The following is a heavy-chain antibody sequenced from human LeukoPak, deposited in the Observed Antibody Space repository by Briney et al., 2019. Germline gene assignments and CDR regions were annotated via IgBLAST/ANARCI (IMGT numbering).Heavy chain of an antibody. CDR2: IRSKAYGGTT. V-gene: IGHV3-49*04. D-gene: IGHD5-18*01. CDR3: TRGPIQVWLYYGMDV. CDR1: GFTFGDHA. J-gene: IGHJ6*02. Sequence: GGSLRLSCTASGFTFGDHAMSWVRQAPGKGLEWVGFIRSKAYGGTTEYTASVKGRFIISRNDSKSIAYLQMNSMKTEDTAVYYCTRGPIQVWLYYGMDVWGQGTTVIVSS.